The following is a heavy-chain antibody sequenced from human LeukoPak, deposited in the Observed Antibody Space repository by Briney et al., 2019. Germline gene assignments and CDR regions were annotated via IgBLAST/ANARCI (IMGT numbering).Heavy chain of an antibody. CDR2: IYYSGNT. Sequence: TSETLSLTCTVSGGSISGSSYYWGWIRQPPGKGLEWIGNIYYSGNTYYNPSLRSRVTISVDTSENQFSLKLSSVTAADTAVYYCARLGAYSGSGDYWGQGTLVTVSS. J-gene: IGHJ4*02. CDR1: GGSISGSSYY. CDR3: ARLGAYSGSGDY. D-gene: IGHD5-12*01. V-gene: IGHV4-39*01.